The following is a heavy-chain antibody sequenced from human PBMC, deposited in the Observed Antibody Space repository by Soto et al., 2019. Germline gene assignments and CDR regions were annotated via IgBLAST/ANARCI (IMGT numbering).Heavy chain of an antibody. Sequence: GGSLRLSCAASGFTFSSYAMHWVRQAPGKGLEWVSSINNNGGGTYYADSVKGRFTISRDNSKNTLYLQINSLRAEDTAVYFCAKDLGDYWGRGTLVTVSS. CDR2: INNNGGGT. V-gene: IGHV3-23*01. CDR1: GFTFSSYA. CDR3: AKDLGDY. J-gene: IGHJ4*02. D-gene: IGHD7-27*01.